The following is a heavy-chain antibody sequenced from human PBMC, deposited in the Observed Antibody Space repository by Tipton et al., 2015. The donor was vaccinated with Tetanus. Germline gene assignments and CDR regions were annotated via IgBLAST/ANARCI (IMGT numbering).Heavy chain of an antibody. D-gene: IGHD1-14*01. CDR3: ARGTGDY. CDR1: GDSISSAGYS. CDR2: IYHNGGT. V-gene: IGHV4-30-2*01. J-gene: IGHJ4*02. Sequence: LRLSCAVSGDSISSAGYSWSWIRQPPGKGLEWIGFIYHNGGTYYNPSLKSRATISVDRSKNQFSLKLSSVTAADTAVYYCARGTGDYWGQGTLVTVSS.